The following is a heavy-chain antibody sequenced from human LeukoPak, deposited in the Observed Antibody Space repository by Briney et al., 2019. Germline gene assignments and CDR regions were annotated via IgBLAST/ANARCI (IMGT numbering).Heavy chain of an antibody. V-gene: IGHV3-48*03. Sequence: HPGGSLRLSCAASGFTFSSYEMNWVRQAPGKGLEWVSYISSSGSTIYYADSVKGRFTISRDNAKNSLYLQMNSLRAEDTAVYYCARGGSYLSAFDIWGQGTMVTVSS. CDR1: GFTFSSYE. CDR3: ARGGSYLSAFDI. CDR2: ISSSGSTI. J-gene: IGHJ3*02. D-gene: IGHD1-26*01.